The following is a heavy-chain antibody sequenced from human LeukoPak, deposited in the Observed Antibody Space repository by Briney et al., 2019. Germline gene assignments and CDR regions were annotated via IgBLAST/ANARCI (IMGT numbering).Heavy chain of an antibody. D-gene: IGHD5-24*01. V-gene: IGHV3-11*01. CDR2: ITNRGRSV. Sequence: GGSLRLAWAASGFSFSDYYMHWIRQTPGKGLEWISYITNRGRSVHYAGSVKGRFFISRDTANNFMFLQMNTLRVDDTAVYYCARHQATMTTLFDYWGQGTLVTVSS. CDR3: ARHQATMTTLFDY. J-gene: IGHJ4*02. CDR1: GFSFSDYY.